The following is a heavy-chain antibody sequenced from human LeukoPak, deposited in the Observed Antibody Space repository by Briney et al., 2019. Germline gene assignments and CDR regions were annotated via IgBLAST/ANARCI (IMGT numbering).Heavy chain of an antibody. CDR1: GNTFTSYD. V-gene: IGHV1-8*01. D-gene: IGHD3-22*01. Sequence: ASVKVSCKASGNTFTSYDINWVRQATGQGLEWMGWMNPNSGNTGYAQKFQGRVTMTRNTSISTAYMELSSLRSEDTAVCYCARGLGYYDSSDPYYFDYWGQGTLVTVSS. CDR3: ARGLGYYDSSDPYYFDY. J-gene: IGHJ4*02. CDR2: MNPNSGNT.